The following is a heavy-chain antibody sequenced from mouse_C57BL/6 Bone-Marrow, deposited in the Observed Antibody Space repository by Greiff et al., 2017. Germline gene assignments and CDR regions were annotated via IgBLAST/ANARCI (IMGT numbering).Heavy chain of an antibody. J-gene: IGHJ2*01. Sequence: VQLQQSGAELARPGASVKLSCKASGYTFTSYGISWVKQRTGQGLEWIGEIYPRSGNTYYNEKFKGKATLTADKSSSTAYMELRSLTSEDSAVYFCARDYYSNYFDYWGQGTTLTVSA. V-gene: IGHV1-81*01. D-gene: IGHD2-5*01. CDR2: IYPRSGNT. CDR1: GYTFTSYG. CDR3: ARDYYSNYFDY.